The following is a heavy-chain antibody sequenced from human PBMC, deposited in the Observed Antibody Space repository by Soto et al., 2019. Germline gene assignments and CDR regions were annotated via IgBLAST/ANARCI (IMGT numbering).Heavy chain of an antibody. J-gene: IGHJ6*02. V-gene: IGHV1-18*01. D-gene: IGHD6-13*01. CDR1: GYTFTSYG. CDR3: ARGGGSSSSWPYYYYGMDV. Sequence: ASVKVSCKASGYTFTSYGISWVRQAPGQGLEWMGWISAYNGNTNYAQKLQGRVTMTTDTSTSTAYMELRILRSDDTAVYYCARGGGSSSSWPYYYYGMDVWGQGTTVTVSS. CDR2: ISAYNGNT.